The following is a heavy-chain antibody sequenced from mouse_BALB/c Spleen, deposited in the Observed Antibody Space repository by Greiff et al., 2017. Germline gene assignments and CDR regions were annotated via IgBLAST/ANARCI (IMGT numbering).Heavy chain of an antibody. CDR1: GYTFTSYW. Sequence: QVHVKQSGAELAKPGASVKMSCKASGYTFTSYWMHWVKQRPGQGLEWIGYINPSTGYTEYNQKFKDKATLTADKSSSTAYMQLSSLTSEDSAVYYCARLGGNYEDAMDYWGQGTSVTVSS. V-gene: IGHV1-7*01. CDR2: INPSTGYT. CDR3: ARLGGNYEDAMDY. D-gene: IGHD2-1*01. J-gene: IGHJ4*01.